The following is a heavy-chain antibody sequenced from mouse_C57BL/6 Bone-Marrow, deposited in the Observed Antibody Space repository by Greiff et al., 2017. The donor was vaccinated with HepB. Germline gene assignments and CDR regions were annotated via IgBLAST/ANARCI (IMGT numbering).Heavy chain of an antibody. V-gene: IGHV1-50*01. CDR1: GYTFTSYW. CDR2: IDPSDSYT. Sequence: QVQLQQPGAELVKPGASVKLSCKASGYTFTSYWMQWVKQRPGQGLEWIGEIDPSDSYTNYNQKFKGKATLTVDTSSSTAYMQLSSLTSEDSAVYYCARGDYYYDRKDYWGQGTTLTVSS. CDR3: ARGDYYYDRKDY. J-gene: IGHJ2*01. D-gene: IGHD1-1*01.